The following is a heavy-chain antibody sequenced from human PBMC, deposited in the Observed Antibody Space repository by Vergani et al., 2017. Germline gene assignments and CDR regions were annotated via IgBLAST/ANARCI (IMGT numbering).Heavy chain of an antibody. CDR3: ARECGWELPYGMDV. Sequence: EVQLVESGGGLVQPGGSLRLSCAASGFTFSSYWMSWVRQAPGKGLEWVANIKQDGSEKYYVDSVKGRFTISRDNAKNTLYLQMNSLRAEDTAVYYCARECGWELPYGMDVWGQGTTVTVSS. J-gene: IGHJ6*02. CDR2: IKQDGSEK. V-gene: IGHV3-7*01. D-gene: IGHD1-26*01. CDR1: GFTFSSYW.